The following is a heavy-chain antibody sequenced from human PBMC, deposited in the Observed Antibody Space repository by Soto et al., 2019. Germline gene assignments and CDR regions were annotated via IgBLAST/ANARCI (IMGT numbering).Heavy chain of an antibody. V-gene: IGHV3-23*01. J-gene: IGHJ6*02. CDR2: LDGAGGST. D-gene: IGHD3-10*01. Sequence: GGSLRLSCLASGFTFSDFAMTWVRHVPGRGLGWVASLDGAGGSTYYAESVRGRFSISRDNSQNTLFLQMKRLTVDDTAIYYCAAPRDEYGSGVSWFTYGMDIWGQGTTVTVSS. CDR1: GFTFSDFA. CDR3: AAPRDEYGSGVSWFTYGMDI.